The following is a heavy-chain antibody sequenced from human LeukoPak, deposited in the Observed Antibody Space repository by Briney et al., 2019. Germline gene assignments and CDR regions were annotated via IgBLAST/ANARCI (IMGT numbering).Heavy chain of an antibody. CDR2: ISSSSSYT. CDR1: GFTFSDYY. J-gene: IGHJ4*02. Sequence: EGSLRLSCAASGFTFSDYYMSWIRQAPGKGLEWVSYISSSSSYTNYADSVKGRFTISRDNAKNSLYLQMNSLRAEDTAVYYCAREGIAVAGNFDYWGQGTLVTVSS. CDR3: AREGIAVAGNFDY. V-gene: IGHV3-11*05. D-gene: IGHD6-19*01.